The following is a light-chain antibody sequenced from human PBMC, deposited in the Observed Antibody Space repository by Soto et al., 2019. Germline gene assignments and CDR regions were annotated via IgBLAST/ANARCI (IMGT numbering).Light chain of an antibody. CDR3: QQSYSTPIT. V-gene: IGKV1-39*01. Sequence: DIHMTQSPSSLSASVGDRVTITCRASQSISSYLNWYQQKPGKAPKLPIYAASSLQSGVPSRFSGSGSGTDFTLTISSLQPEDFATYYCQQSYSTPITFGQGTRLEI. J-gene: IGKJ5*01. CDR2: AAS. CDR1: QSISSY.